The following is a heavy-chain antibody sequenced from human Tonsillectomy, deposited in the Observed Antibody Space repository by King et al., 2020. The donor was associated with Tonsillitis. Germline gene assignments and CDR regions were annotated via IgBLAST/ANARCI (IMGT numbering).Heavy chain of an antibody. CDR2: IFYSGST. Sequence: QLQESGPGLVKPSETLSLTCTVSGGSISSSSYYWGWIRQPPVKGLEWIGSIFYSGSTYSNPSLKSRVTISVDTSKNQFSLKLSSVTAADTAVYYCARHSRYWGQGTLVTVSS. CDR3: ARHSRY. J-gene: IGHJ4*02. CDR1: GGSISSSSYY. V-gene: IGHV4-39*01.